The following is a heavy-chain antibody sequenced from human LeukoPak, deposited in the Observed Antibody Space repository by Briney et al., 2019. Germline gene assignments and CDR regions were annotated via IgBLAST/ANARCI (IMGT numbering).Heavy chain of an antibody. Sequence: SETLSLTCTVSGGSISSYYWSWIRQPPGKGLEWIGYIYYSGSTNYNPSLKSRVTISVDTSKNQFSLKLSSVTAADTAVYYCARESSGWLFYAFDIWGQGTMVTVSS. J-gene: IGHJ3*02. CDR3: ARESSGWLFYAFDI. CDR2: IYYSGST. CDR1: GGSISSYY. V-gene: IGHV4-59*01. D-gene: IGHD6-19*01.